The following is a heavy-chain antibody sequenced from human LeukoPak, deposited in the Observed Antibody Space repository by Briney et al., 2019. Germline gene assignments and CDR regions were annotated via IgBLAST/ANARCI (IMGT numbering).Heavy chain of an antibody. D-gene: IGHD3-9*01. J-gene: IGHJ4*02. CDR1: GGSISSGGYT. CDR3: AREGHDILTGSYYFDY. Sequence: SETLSLTCAASGGSISSGGYTWSWIRQPQGKGLEWIGYIYHSGSTYYDPSLMSRVTISLDRSKNQFSLKLSSVTAADTAVYYCAREGHDILTGSYYFDYWGQGTLVTVSS. CDR2: IYHSGST. V-gene: IGHV4-30-2*01.